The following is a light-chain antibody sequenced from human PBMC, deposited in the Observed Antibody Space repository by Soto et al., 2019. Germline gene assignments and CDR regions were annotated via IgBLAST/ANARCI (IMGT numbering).Light chain of an antibody. Sequence: DIQMTQSPSTVSASVGDTVTITCRASQSISTRLAWYQQKAGKAHKVLIYDASRLESGVPSRFSGSGSGTEGTLTISRLQPDDCESYDGQQYDSYSWTFGQGTKVDIK. V-gene: IGKV1-5*01. J-gene: IGKJ1*01. CDR1: QSISTR. CDR2: DAS. CDR3: QQYDSYSWT.